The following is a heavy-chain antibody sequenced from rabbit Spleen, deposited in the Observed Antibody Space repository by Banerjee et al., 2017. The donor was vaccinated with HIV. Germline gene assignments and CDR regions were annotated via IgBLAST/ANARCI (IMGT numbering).Heavy chain of an antibody. J-gene: IGHJ4*01. D-gene: IGHD6-1*01. CDR1: GLSFSSGYY. Sequence: QSLEESGGDLVKPGASLTLTCTASGLSFSSGYYMCWVRQAPGKGLEWIACIYAGSSGSTYYASWAKGRFTASKTSSTTVTLQMTSLTAADTATYFCARGLVMLIMGIPYYFNLWGPGTLVTVS. V-gene: IGHV1S40*01. CDR3: ARGLVMLIMGIPYYFNL. CDR2: IYAGSSGST.